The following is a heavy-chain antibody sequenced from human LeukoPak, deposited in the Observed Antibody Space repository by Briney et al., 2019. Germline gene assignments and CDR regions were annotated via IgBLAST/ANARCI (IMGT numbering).Heavy chain of an antibody. CDR1: GFTFSSYA. V-gene: IGHV3-23*01. CDR3: AKEMATIRGGRIDY. D-gene: IGHD5-24*01. CDR2: ISGSGGST. Sequence: GGSPRLSCAASGFTFSSYAMSWVRQAPGKGLEWVSAISGSGGSTYYADSVKGRFTISRDNSKNTLYLRMNSLRAEDTAVYYCAKEMATIRGGRIDYWGQGTLVTVSS. J-gene: IGHJ4*02.